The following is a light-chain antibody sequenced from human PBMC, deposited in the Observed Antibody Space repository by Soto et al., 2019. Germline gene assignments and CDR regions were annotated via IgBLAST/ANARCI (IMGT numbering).Light chain of an antibody. CDR3: QQRSNWPPVT. CDR1: QSVSSY. V-gene: IGKV3-11*01. CDR2: DAS. J-gene: IGKJ4*01. Sequence: EIVLTQPPATLSLSPGERATLSCRASQSVSSYLAWYQQKPGQAPRLLIYDASNRATGIPARFSGSGSGTDFTLTISSLAPEDFAIYYWQQRSNWPPVTFGGGTKVEIK.